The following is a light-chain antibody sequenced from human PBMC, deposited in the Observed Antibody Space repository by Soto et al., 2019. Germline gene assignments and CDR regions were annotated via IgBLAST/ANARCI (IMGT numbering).Light chain of an antibody. CDR2: LGS. CDR1: QSLLHSNGYNY. CDR3: MQALQTPWT. Sequence: EIVMTQSPLSLPVTPGEPPSISCRSSQSLLHSNGYNYLDWYLQKPGQSPQLLIYLGSNRASGVPDRFSGSGSGTDFTLKISRVEAEDVGVYYCMQALQTPWTFGQGTKVEIK. J-gene: IGKJ1*01. V-gene: IGKV2-28*01.